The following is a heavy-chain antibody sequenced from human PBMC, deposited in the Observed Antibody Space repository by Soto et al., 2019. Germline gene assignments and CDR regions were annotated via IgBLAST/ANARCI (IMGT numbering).Heavy chain of an antibody. D-gene: IGHD5-18*01. J-gene: IGHJ4*02. V-gene: IGHV3-30-3*01. CDR1: GFTFSSYA. CDR2: ISYDGSNK. Sequence: QVQLVESGGGVVQPGRSLRLSCAASGFTFSSYAMHWVRQAPGKGLEWVAVISYDGSNKYSADSVKGRFTISRDNSKNTLYLQMNSLRAEDTAVYYCARDSVRGYSYGSSDYWGQGTLVTVSS. CDR3: ARDSVRGYSYGSSDY.